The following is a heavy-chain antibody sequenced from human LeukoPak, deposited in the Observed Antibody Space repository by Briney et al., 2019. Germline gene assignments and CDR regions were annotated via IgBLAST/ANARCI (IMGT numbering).Heavy chain of an antibody. CDR2: INAGNGNT. CDR1: GYTFTSYA. Sequence: ASVKVSCKASGYTFTSYAMHWVRQAPGQRLEWMGWINAGNGNTKYSQKFQGRVTITRDTSASTAYMELSSLRSEDTAVYYCARPQDIVVVVAATDYYGMDVWGQGTTVTVSS. CDR3: ARPQDIVVVVAATDYYGMDV. V-gene: IGHV1-3*01. D-gene: IGHD2-15*01. J-gene: IGHJ6*02.